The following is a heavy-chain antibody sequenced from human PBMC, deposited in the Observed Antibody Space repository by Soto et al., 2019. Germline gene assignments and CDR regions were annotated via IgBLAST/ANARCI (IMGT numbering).Heavy chain of an antibody. CDR1: GSTFNNFA. Sequence: QVVLLQSGAEVKAPGSSVRVSCQVSGSTFNNFAFIWVRQAPGNGPEWMGGIVVDSNTAEYSQRFQDRVTITADTSSKTLYMELGSLTFEDTAVYYCARAIKRWEVNYYFDFWGQVTLVTVSS. J-gene: IGHJ4*02. CDR3: ARAIKRWEVNYYFDF. CDR2: IVVDSNTA. D-gene: IGHD1-26*01. V-gene: IGHV1-69*06.